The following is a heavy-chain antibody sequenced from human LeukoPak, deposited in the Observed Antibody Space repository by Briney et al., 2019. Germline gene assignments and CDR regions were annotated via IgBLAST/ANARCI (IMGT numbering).Heavy chain of an antibody. CDR2: IIPIFGTA. D-gene: IGHD7-27*01. Sequence: ASVKVSCKASGGTFSSYAISWVRQAPGQGLEWMGRIIPIFGTANYAQKFQGRVTVTTDESTSTAYMKLSSLRSEDTAVYYCARVGSSWGGRDWYFDLWGRGTLVTVSS. CDR3: ARVGSSWGGRDWYFDL. J-gene: IGHJ2*01. V-gene: IGHV1-69*05. CDR1: GGTFSSYA.